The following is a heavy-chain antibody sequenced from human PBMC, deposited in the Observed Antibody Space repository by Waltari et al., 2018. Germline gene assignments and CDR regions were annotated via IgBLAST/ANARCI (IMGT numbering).Heavy chain of an antibody. J-gene: IGHJ4*02. Sequence: QVQLQESGPGLVKPSQTLSLTCTVSGGSISRGSYYWSWIRQPAGKGLEWIGRIYTSGSTNYNPSLKSRVTISVDTSKNQFSLKLSSVTAADTAVYYCARLLTGYPLTVDYWGQGTLVTVSS. D-gene: IGHD3-9*01. V-gene: IGHV4-61*02. CDR2: IYTSGST. CDR1: GGSISRGSYY. CDR3: ARLLTGYPLTVDY.